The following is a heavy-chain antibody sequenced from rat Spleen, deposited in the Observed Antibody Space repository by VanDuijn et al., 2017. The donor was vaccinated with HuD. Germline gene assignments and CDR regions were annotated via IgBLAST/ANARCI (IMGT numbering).Heavy chain of an antibody. CDR3: TGGGHSAFNWFAY. J-gene: IGHJ3*01. CDR1: GFTFSDYN. V-gene: IGHV5-7*01. D-gene: IGHD3-3*01. CDR2: ISYDGSST. Sequence: EVRLVESGGGLVRPGRSLKLSCAASGFTFSDYNMAWVRQAPKKGLEWVATISYDGSSTYYRDSVKGRFTISRDNAKSTLYLQMNNLRSEDTAIYYCTGGGHSAFNWFAYWGQGTLVTVSS.